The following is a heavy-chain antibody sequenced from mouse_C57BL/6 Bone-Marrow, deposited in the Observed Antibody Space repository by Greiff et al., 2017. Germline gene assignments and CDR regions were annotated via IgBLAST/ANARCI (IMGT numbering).Heavy chain of an antibody. CDR1: GYTFTSYW. D-gene: IGHD1-1*02. Sequence: QVQLQQPGAELVKPGASVKLSCKASGYTFTSYWMHWVKQRPGQGLEWIGMIHPNSGSTNYNEKFKSKATLTVDKSSSTAYMQLSSLTSEDSAVYYGARGRFGGYPCYYAMDYWGQGTSVTVSS. V-gene: IGHV1-64*01. J-gene: IGHJ4*01. CDR2: IHPNSGST. CDR3: ARGRFGGYPCYYAMDY.